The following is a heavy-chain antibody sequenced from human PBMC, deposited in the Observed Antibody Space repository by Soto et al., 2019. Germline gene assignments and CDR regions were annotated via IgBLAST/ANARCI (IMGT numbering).Heavy chain of an antibody. CDR1: GIRFANYW. V-gene: IGHV5-10-1*01. CDR3: AKFRHDFSAMDV. J-gene: IGHJ6*02. D-gene: IGHD3-3*01. CDR2: IDPSDSST. Sequence: ESLKTFCKGSGIRFANYWISWVRQMPEKGLEWVGMIDPSDSSTDYSPSFQGHVTVSADKSISTAYLQRSSLKASDTAIYYCAKFRHDFSAMDVWGQGTTVTVSS.